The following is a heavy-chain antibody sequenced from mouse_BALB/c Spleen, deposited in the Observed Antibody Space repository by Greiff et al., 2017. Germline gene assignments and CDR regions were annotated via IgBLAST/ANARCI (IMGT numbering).Heavy chain of an antibody. CDR2: ISYSGST. D-gene: IGHD2-2*01. Sequence: EVQLQQSGPGLVKPSQSLSLTCTVTGYSITSDYACNWIRQSPGNKLEWMGYISYSGSTSYNPSLKSRISITRDTSKNQFFLQLNSVTTEDTATYYCARSGYGYVYAMDYWGQGTSVTVSS. V-gene: IGHV3-2*02. CDR1: GYSITSDYA. CDR3: ARSGYGYVYAMDY. J-gene: IGHJ4*01.